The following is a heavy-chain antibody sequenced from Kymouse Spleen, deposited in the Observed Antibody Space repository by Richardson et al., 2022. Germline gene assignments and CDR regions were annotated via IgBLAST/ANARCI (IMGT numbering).Heavy chain of an antibody. CDR2: TRNKANSYTT. J-gene: IGHJ3*02. CDR1: GFTFSDHY. Sequence: EVQLVESGGGLVQPGGSLRLSCAASGFTFSDHYMDWVRQAPGKGLEWVGRTRNKANSYTTEYAASVKGRFTISRDDSKNSLYLQMNSLKTEDTAVYYCARGATGTTADAFDIWGQGTMVTVSS. CDR3: ARGATGTTADAFDI. V-gene: IGHV3-72*01. D-gene: IGHD1-7*01.